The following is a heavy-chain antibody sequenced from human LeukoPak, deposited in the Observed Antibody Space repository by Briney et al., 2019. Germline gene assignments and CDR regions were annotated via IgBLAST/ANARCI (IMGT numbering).Heavy chain of an antibody. CDR2: IGSSGATI. V-gene: IGHV3-23*01. CDR1: GFTFNKFA. Sequence: GGSLRLSCEASGFTFNKFAMSWVRQAPGKGPEWVLGIGSSGATIFYADSVKGRYTISRDNSKNTVYLEMNNLRAEDTAIYYCAKVAVGPLSRPTHVALYYGMDVWGQGTTVTVSS. D-gene: IGHD2-8*01. CDR3: AKVAVGPLSRPTHVALYYGMDV. J-gene: IGHJ6*02.